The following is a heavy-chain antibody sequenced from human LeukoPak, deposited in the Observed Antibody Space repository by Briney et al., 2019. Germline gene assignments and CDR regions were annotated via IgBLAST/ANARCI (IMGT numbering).Heavy chain of an antibody. CDR2: MSWNSGNL. CDR1: GFTFDDYA. V-gene: IGHV3-9*01. CDR3: AKDIVGYCSGGSCPENYYYGMDV. Sequence: GGSLRLSCAASGFTFDDYAMHWVRQAPGKGLEWVSGMSWNSGNLGYADSVKGRFTISRDNAKNSLYLQMNSLRAEDTALYYCAKDIVGYCSGGSCPENYYYGMDVWGQGTTVTVSS. D-gene: IGHD2-15*01. J-gene: IGHJ6*02.